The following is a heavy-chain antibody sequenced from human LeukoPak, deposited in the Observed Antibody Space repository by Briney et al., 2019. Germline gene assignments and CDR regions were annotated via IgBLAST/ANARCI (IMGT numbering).Heavy chain of an antibody. J-gene: IGHJ5*02. CDR2: INLSGAST. D-gene: IGHD3-3*01. Sequence: ASVKVSCKTSGFTFTSCFMHWVRQAPGQGLEWMGIINLSGASTSYAQRFQGRVTMTRDMSTSTVYMELSSLRSEDTAVYYCARDRITVSGVLTFRGRGVDLWGQGTLVSVSS. CDR3: ARDRITVSGVLTFRGRGVDL. CDR1: GFTFTSCF. V-gene: IGHV1-46*01.